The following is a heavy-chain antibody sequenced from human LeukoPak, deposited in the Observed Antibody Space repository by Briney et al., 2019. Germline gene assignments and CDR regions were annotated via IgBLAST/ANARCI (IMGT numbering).Heavy chain of an antibody. CDR2: ISSSSSTI. CDR3: AKDLYYDFWSGYPRVDWFDP. V-gene: IGHV3-48*01. CDR1: GFTFSSYS. D-gene: IGHD3-3*01. Sequence: PGGSLRLSCAASGFTFSSYSMNWVRQAPGKGLEWVSYISSSSSTIYYADSVKGRFTISRDNSKNTLYLQMNSLRAEDTAVYYCAKDLYYDFWSGYPRVDWFDPWGQGTLVTVSS. J-gene: IGHJ5*02.